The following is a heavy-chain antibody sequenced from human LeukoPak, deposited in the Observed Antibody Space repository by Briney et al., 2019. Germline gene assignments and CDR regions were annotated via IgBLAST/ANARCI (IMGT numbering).Heavy chain of an antibody. CDR1: GGSISSGSYY. V-gene: IGHV4-61*02. D-gene: IGHD3-3*01. CDR3: SRGGVYYNFWSGYDF. CDR2: IFPGRRT. Sequence: TSQTLSLTCTIAGGSISSGSYYWSWIRQPAGKGLEWIGRIFPGRRTDYNPSFESRVGMSVDTSNNQFSLRLSSGTAADTAVYYCSRGGVYYNFWSGYDFWGQGTLVTVST. J-gene: IGHJ4*02.